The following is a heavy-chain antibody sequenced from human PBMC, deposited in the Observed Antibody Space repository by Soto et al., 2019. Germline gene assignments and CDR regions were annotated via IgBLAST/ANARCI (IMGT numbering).Heavy chain of an antibody. CDR3: ARRRSDCTNGVCYAYYFDY. J-gene: IGHJ4*02. V-gene: IGHV5-51*01. D-gene: IGHD2-8*01. Sequence: GESLKISCKGSGYSFTSYWIGWVRQMPGKGLEWMGIIYPGDSDTRYSPSFQGQVTISADKSISTAYLQWSSLKASDTAMYYCARRRSDCTNGVCYAYYFDYWGQGTLVTVSS. CDR1: GYSFTSYW. CDR2: IYPGDSDT.